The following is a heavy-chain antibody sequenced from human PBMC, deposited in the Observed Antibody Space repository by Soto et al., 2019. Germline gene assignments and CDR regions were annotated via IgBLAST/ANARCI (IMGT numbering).Heavy chain of an antibody. D-gene: IGHD4-17*01. CDR1: GFTFHPYS. CDR2: IWYDGTQK. V-gene: IGHV3-33*01. Sequence: QVQLEESGGGVVQPWRSLRLSCEASGFTFHPYSMHWVRQPPGKGLEWLAAIWYDGTQKYYADSVKGRFIISRDNSKKTLYLEMNSLRAEDTAVYYCARAGGTTVTGLWHFDSWGQGTLVTVSS. J-gene: IGHJ4*02. CDR3: ARAGGTTVTGLWHFDS.